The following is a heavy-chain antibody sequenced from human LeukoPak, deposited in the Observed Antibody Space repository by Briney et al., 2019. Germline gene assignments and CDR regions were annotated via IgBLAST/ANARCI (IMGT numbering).Heavy chain of an antibody. Sequence: PSETLSLTCTVSGGSISSYYWSWIRQPPGKGLEWIGYTYYSGSTNYNPSLKSRVTISVDTSKNQFSLKLSSVTAADTAVYYCARGYDSSGYYYSYFDYWGQGTLVTVSS. D-gene: IGHD3-22*01. CDR3: ARGYDSSGYYYSYFDY. V-gene: IGHV4-59*01. CDR2: TYYSGST. J-gene: IGHJ4*02. CDR1: GGSISSYY.